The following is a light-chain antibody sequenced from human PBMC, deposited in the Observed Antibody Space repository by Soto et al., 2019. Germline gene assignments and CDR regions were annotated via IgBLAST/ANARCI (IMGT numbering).Light chain of an antibody. CDR2: GAS. CDR3: QQTYKTPLT. Sequence: DIHLTQSPSFLSASVGDTVTITCRASQGISTYLAWYQQKPGKAPKDLIYGASTLQSGVPSKFSGSGSGTDFTLTISVLQPEDSATYYCQQTYKTPLTFGQGTKVDIK. V-gene: IGKV1-39*01. CDR1: QGISTY. J-gene: IGKJ1*01.